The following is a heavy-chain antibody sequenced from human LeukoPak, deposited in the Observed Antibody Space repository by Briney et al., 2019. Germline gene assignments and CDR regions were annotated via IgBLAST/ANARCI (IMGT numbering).Heavy chain of an antibody. CDR3: ARRSRLYKHETTGYHDS. V-gene: IGHV4-39*01. D-gene: IGHD3-9*01. J-gene: IGHJ4*02. CDR2: VFYSGTT. Sequence: SETLSLTCNVSGDYITTTNYYWAWIRQPPGKGLEWIASVFYSGTTYYNPSLKSRVTISMDMSRKQISLRLSSVSATDTAIYYCARRSRLYKHETTGYHDSWGQGTRVTVSS. CDR1: GDYITTTNYY.